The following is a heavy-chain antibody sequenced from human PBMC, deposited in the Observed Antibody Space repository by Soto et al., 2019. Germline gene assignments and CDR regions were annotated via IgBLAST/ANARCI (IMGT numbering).Heavy chain of an antibody. D-gene: IGHD7-27*01. CDR1: GGSSTGHF. V-gene: IGHV4-34*01. Sequence: SETLSLTCTVSGGSSTGHFLSWVRQPPGKGLEWIGEVSHSGNTKYYPSLRSRVTLSVDSSKNQISLALTSVTAADTAVYYCARAKFESTGWHQFDIWGQGTLVTVSS. J-gene: IGHJ4*02. CDR3: ARAKFESTGWHQFDI. CDR2: VSHSGNT.